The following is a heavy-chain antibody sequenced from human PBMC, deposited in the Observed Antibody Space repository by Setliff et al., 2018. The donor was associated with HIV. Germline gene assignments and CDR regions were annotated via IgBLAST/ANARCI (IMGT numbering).Heavy chain of an antibody. V-gene: IGHV2-5*02. CDR3: AHRHEYPLKYYYYMDV. Sequence: SGPTLVNPTQTLTLTCTFSGFSLSTGGVGVGWIRQPPGKALEWLALIYWDDDKRYSPSLKSRLTITKDTSKNQVVLTMTNTDPVDTATYYCAHRHEYPLKYYYYMDVWGKGTTVTVSS. CDR1: GFSLSTGGVG. J-gene: IGHJ6*03. CDR2: IYWDDDK.